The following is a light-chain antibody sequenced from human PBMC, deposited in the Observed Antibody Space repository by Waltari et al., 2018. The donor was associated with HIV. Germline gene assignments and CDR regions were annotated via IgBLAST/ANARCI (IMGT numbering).Light chain of an antibody. CDR1: ALPKHY. Sequence: SYELTPPPSVSASPGQTARITCFGDALPKHYAYWYQQKPGQAPVLVIYKDNERPSGIPERFSGSSSGTTVTLTISGVQAEDEADYYCHSSDSSGTYVFGPGTQVTVL. V-gene: IGLV3-25*03. CDR3: HSSDSSGTYV. CDR2: KDN. J-gene: IGLJ1*01.